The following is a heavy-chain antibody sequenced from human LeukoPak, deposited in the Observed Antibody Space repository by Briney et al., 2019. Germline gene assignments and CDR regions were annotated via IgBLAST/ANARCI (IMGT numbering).Heavy chain of an antibody. Sequence: ASVKVSCKASGGTFSNYAVSWVRQAPGQGLEWMGGIIPIFGTANYAQKFQGRVTITADKSTSTAYMELSSLRSEDTAVYYCASTLRDYHDSSGYIGYWGQGTLVTVSS. CDR2: IIPIFGTA. J-gene: IGHJ4*02. CDR3: ASTLRDYHDSSGYIGY. CDR1: GGTFSNYA. V-gene: IGHV1-69*06. D-gene: IGHD3-22*01.